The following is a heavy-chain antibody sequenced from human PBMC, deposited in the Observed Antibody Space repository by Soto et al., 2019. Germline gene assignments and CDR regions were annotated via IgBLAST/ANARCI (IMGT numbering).Heavy chain of an antibody. CDR2: ISSSTSHT. J-gene: IGHJ4*02. CDR3: ARGRGAAADYFAF. Sequence: QVQLVESGGGLVKPGGSLRLSCAGSGFTFSDYYMTWIRQAPGKGLEWVSYISSSTSHTNYADSVKGRFTISRDNAKNSLFLQMNSLRAEDTAVYYCARGRGAAADYFAFWGQGTQVTVSS. CDR1: GFTFSDYY. V-gene: IGHV3-11*05. D-gene: IGHD6-13*01.